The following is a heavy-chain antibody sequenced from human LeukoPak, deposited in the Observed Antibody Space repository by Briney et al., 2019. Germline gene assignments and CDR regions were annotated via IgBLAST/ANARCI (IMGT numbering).Heavy chain of an antibody. Sequence: PSETLSLTCTVSGGSISSYYWSWIRQPAGKGLEWIGRIYTSGSTNYNPSLKSRVTMSVDTSKNQFSLKLSSVTAADTAVYHCAREPTIVATITHFDYWGQGTLVTVSS. V-gene: IGHV4-4*07. J-gene: IGHJ4*02. CDR1: GGSISSYY. CDR3: AREPTIVATITHFDY. D-gene: IGHD5-12*01. CDR2: IYTSGST.